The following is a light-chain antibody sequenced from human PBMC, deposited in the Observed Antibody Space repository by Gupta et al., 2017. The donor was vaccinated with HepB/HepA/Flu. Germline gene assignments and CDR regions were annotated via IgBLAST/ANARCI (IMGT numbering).Light chain of an antibody. CDR1: QGISSW. CDR3: LQANSFPPT. V-gene: IGKV1-12*01. Sequence: DIQMTQSPFSVSASVGDRVTITCRASQGISSWLGWYQQKPGKAPKILIYSASSLQTGVPSRFSGSGSETDFTLTISSLQPEDSATYYCLQANSFPPTFGGGTKVEIK. CDR2: SAS. J-gene: IGKJ4*01.